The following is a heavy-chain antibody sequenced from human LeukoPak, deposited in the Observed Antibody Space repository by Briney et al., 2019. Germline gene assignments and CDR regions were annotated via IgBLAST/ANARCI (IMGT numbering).Heavy chain of an antibody. CDR1: GYTFTGYY. J-gene: IGHJ4*02. D-gene: IGHD4-4*01. CDR3: ARDTGNKNDLDY. Sequence: GASVKVSCKASGYTFTGYYMHWVRQAPGQGLEWMGWIDPNSGGTNYAQKFQGRVAMTRDTSISTAYMELSRLRSDDTAVYYCARDTGNKNDLDYWGQGTLVTVSS. V-gene: IGHV1-2*02. CDR2: IDPNSGGT.